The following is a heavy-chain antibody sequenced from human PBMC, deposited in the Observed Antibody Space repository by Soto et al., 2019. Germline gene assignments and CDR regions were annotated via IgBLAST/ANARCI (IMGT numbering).Heavy chain of an antibody. D-gene: IGHD4-17*01. CDR3: ATTVTICYYCDYGMDD. J-gene: IGHJ6*02. V-gene: IGHV3-23*01. CDR1: GFTFSSYA. CDR2: ISSSSGST. Sequence: GGPLRLSCAASGFTFSSYAISWVRQATGKGLEWVSAISSSSGSTYYADSVKGRFTISRDNAKNSLYLQMNSLRDEDTAVYYCATTVTICYYCDYGMDDWCQRTTVTVS.